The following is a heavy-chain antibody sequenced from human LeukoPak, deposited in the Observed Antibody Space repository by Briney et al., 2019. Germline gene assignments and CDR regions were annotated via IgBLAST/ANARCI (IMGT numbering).Heavy chain of an antibody. CDR1: GFTFSSYS. V-gene: IGHV3-21*01. J-gene: IGHJ4*02. CDR2: ISSSSSYI. CDR3: ARDVAAAGYPDY. Sequence: GGSLRLSCAASGFTFSSYSMNWVRQAPGKGLEWVSSISSSSSYIYYADSVKGRFTITRDNAKNSLYLQMNSLRAEDTAVYYYARDVAAAGYPDYWGQGTLVTVSS. D-gene: IGHD6-13*01.